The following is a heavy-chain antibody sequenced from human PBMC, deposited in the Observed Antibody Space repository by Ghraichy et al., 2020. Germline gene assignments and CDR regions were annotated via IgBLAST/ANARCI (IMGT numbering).Heavy chain of an antibody. D-gene: IGHD2-15*01. CDR2: INSDGSDS. V-gene: IGHV3-74*03. CDR1: GFTFSNYW. CDR3: ASLGGLLLT. J-gene: IGHJ5*02. Sequence: GESLNISCVASGFTFSNYWMHWVRQAPGKGLVWVSRINSDGSDSMYADSAKGRFTISRDNSKNMLYLQMSSLRAEDTATYYCASLGGLLLTWGQGTLVTVSS.